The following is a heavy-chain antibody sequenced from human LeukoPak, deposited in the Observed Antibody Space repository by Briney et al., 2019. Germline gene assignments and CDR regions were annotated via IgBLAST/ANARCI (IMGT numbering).Heavy chain of an antibody. J-gene: IGHJ4*02. Sequence: SETLSLTCTVSGGTISSYYWSWIRQPPGKGLEWIGYIYYSGSTNYNPSPKRRVTMSIDTSKNQFSLKLRSVTTADTAMYYCASQSGYFGYWGQGTLVTVSS. CDR2: IYYSGST. CDR1: GGTISSYY. D-gene: IGHD3-10*01. V-gene: IGHV4-59*01. CDR3: ASQSGYFGY.